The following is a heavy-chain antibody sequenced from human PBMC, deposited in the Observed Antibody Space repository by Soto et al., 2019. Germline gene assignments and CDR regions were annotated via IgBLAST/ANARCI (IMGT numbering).Heavy chain of an antibody. Sequence: PGESLKISCKGSGYSFTSYWIGWVRQMPGKGLEWMGIIYPGDSDTRYSPSFQGQVTISADKSISTAYLQWSSLKASDTAMYYCVRQRTYYYYDSSGYAGGAFDIWGQGPMVTVSS. D-gene: IGHD3-22*01. CDR2: IYPGDSDT. J-gene: IGHJ3*02. CDR3: VRQRTYYYYDSSGYAGGAFDI. V-gene: IGHV5-51*01. CDR1: GYSFTSYW.